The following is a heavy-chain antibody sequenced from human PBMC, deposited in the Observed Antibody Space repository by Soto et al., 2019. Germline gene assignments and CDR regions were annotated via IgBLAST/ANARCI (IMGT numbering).Heavy chain of an antibody. V-gene: IGHV3-21*01. CDR2: ISTSGSHI. Sequence: GGSLRLSCAASGFSFSTFGMMWIRQAPGKGLEWVSSISTSGSHIFYGDSVRGRFTISRDNAKTSLYLQMDSLRDEDTALYFCARVGGSCSTSSCFAYFDSWGHGILVTVSS. CDR3: ARVGGSCSTSSCFAYFDS. CDR1: GFSFSTFG. D-gene: IGHD2-2*01. J-gene: IGHJ4*01.